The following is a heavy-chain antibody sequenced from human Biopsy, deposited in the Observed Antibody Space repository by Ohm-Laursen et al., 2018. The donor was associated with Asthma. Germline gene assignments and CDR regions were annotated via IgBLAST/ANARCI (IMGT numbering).Heavy chain of an antibody. D-gene: IGHD7-27*01. CDR3: ARHWNWGSFFDY. J-gene: IGHJ4*02. CDR1: GGSFSSNY. Sequence: SETLSLTCPVYGGSFSSNYWSWIRQTPGKGLEWLGDTHHSGYTNYNPSLSSRLTLSVDTSKNQFSLRLTSVTAADTAVFYCARHWNWGSFFDYWGQGMLVTVSS. V-gene: IGHV4-34*01. CDR2: THHSGYT.